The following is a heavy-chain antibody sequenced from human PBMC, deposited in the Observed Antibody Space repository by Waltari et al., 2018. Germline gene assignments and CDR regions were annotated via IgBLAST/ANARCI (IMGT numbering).Heavy chain of an antibody. Sequence: QVQLVQSGAEVRKPGSSVKVSCKASGGIFSNYAFSWVRQAPGQGLEWMGGIIPLFGETYLAQKFRGRVTITADKSTRTAFMELSSLRSEDTAVYYCTRGPYYYDTGAYSPRPDPGLLWGQGTLVTVSS. CDR3: TRGPYYYDTGAYSPRPDPGLL. D-gene: IGHD3-22*01. J-gene: IGHJ4*02. V-gene: IGHV1-69*10. CDR1: GGIFSNYA. CDR2: IIPLFGET.